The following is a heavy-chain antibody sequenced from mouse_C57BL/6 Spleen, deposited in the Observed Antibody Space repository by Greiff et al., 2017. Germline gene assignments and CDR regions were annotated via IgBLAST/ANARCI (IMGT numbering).Heavy chain of an antibody. CDR3: ARQATLGYFDV. Sequence: EVHLVESGGGLVQPGESLTLSCESNEYEFPSHDMSWVRKTPEKRLELVAAINSDGGSTYYPDTMERRFIISRDNTKKTLYLQMSSLMSEDTALYYCARQATLGYFDVWGTGTTVTVSS. CDR1: EYEFPSHD. CDR2: INSDGGST. V-gene: IGHV5-2*01. J-gene: IGHJ1*03. D-gene: IGHD1-2*01.